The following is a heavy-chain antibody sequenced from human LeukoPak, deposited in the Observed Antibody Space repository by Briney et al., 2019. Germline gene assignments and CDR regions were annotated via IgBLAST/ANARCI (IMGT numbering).Heavy chain of an antibody. CDR1: GGSITSSSYC. Sequence: SETLSLTCTVSGGSITSSSYCWGWIRQPPGKGLEWIGYIYYSGSTNYNPSLKSRVTISVDTSKNQFSLKLSSVTAADTAVYYCAREGFCSGSCAFDIWGQGTMVTVSS. CDR2: IYYSGST. V-gene: IGHV4-61*01. CDR3: AREGFCSGSCAFDI. J-gene: IGHJ3*02. D-gene: IGHD3-3*01.